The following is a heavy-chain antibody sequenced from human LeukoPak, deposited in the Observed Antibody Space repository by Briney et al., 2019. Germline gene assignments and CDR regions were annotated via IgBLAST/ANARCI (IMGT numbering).Heavy chain of an antibody. V-gene: IGHV4-59*01. Sequence: SETLSLTCSDSGGTIRSYYWSWIRQPPGKGLEWIGYISYSGSTKYNPSLESRVTISVDTSKSQFSLKLRSVTAADTAVYYCARDRTYSDSSTTYFYGMDVWGHGTTVTVSS. CDR1: GGTIRSYY. J-gene: IGHJ6*02. D-gene: IGHD1-26*01. CDR3: ARDRTYSDSSTTYFYGMDV. CDR2: ISYSGST.